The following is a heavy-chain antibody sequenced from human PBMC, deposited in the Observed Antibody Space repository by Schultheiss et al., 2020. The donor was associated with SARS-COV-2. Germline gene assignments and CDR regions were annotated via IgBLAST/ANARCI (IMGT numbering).Heavy chain of an antibody. CDR1: GFTFSSYA. J-gene: IGHJ4*02. Sequence: GGSLRLSCAASGFTFSSYAMSWVRQAPGKGLEWVSAISGSGGSTYYADSVKGRFTISRDNPKNTLYLQMNSLRAEDTAVYYCAKDMGRRFLEWLLYFFDYWGQGTLVTVSS. CDR2: ISGSGGST. D-gene: IGHD3-3*01. V-gene: IGHV3-23*01. CDR3: AKDMGRRFLEWLLYFFDY.